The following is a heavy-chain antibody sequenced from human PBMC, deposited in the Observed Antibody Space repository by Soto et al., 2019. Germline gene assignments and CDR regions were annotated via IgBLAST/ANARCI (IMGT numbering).Heavy chain of an antibody. CDR1: GGSVNDGNFY. V-gene: IGHV4-61*01. Sequence: TSETLSLTCSVSGGSVNDGNFYWNWIRQSPAKGLEWIGYVHQNGITNYNPSLKSRVTFSIDTSKNEFSLKLKSVTAADTAVYYCARVEVSSSRWGYYYYYGMDVWGQGTTVTVSS. CDR3: ARVEVSSSRWGYYYYYGMDV. CDR2: VHQNGIT. J-gene: IGHJ6*02. D-gene: IGHD6-13*01.